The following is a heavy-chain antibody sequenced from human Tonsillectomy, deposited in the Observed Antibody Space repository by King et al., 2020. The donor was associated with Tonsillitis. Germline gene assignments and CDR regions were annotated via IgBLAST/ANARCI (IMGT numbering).Heavy chain of an antibody. CDR3: AHAMSIYYFAN. D-gene: IGHD5/OR15-5a*01. CDR1: ALSLSTSGVG. J-gene: IGHJ4*02. V-gene: IGHV2-5*01. Sequence: TLKESGPTLVKPTQTLTLTCTLSALSLSTSGVGVGWIRQPPGEALEWLALIYWNDDKYYIPSLKTRLTITQDTSKNQVVLTMTNMDPVDTATYYCAHAMSIYYFANWGQGTLVTVSS. CDR2: IYWNDDK.